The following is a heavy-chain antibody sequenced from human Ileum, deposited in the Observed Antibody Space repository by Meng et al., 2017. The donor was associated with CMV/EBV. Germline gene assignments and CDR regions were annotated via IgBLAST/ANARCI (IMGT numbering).Heavy chain of an antibody. J-gene: IGHJ1*01. Sequence: ASVKVSCKASGYSFMSYDINWVRQAAGHGLEWMGWMNPNTGNRGYGQKLQDRVTMTRDTSTSTAYIELTSLTSEDTAMYYCARVGLDATPVYWGQGTLVTVSS. V-gene: IGHV1-8*01. D-gene: IGHD2-15*01. CDR1: GYSFMSYD. CDR2: MNPNTGNR. CDR3: ARVGLDATPVY.